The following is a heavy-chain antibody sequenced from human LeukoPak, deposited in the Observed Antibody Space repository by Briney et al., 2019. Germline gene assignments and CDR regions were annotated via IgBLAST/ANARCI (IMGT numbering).Heavy chain of an antibody. CDR2: ISYDGSNK. J-gene: IGHJ4*02. CDR3: ARGGGHYYGSGNRDYFDY. V-gene: IGHV3-30*03. Sequence: QSGGSLRLSCAASGFTFSSYCMHWVRQAPGKGLEWVAVISYDGSNKYYADSVKGRFTISRDNSKNTLYLQMNSLRAEDTAVYYCARGGGHYYGSGNRDYFDYWGQGTLVTVSS. D-gene: IGHD3-10*01. CDR1: GFTFSSYC.